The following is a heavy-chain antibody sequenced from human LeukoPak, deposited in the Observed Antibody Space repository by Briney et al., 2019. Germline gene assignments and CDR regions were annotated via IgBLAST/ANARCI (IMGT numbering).Heavy chain of an antibody. Sequence: PGGSLRLSCAASGFTFSSYAMSWVRQAPGKGLEWVSAISGSGGSTYYADSVKGRFTISRDNSKNTLYLQMNSLRAEDTAVYYCAKDSPVDSVLLWFGELLYRPGRAGMDVWGQGTTVTVSS. CDR1: GFTFSSYA. CDR2: ISGSGGST. CDR3: AKDSPVDSVLLWFGELLYRPGRAGMDV. V-gene: IGHV3-23*01. D-gene: IGHD3-10*01. J-gene: IGHJ6*02.